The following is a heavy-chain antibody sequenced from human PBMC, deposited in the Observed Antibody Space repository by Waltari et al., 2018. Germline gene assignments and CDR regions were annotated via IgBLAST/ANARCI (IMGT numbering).Heavy chain of an antibody. D-gene: IGHD1-7*01. CDR2: INYSGST. Sequence: QVQVQQWGAGLLKPSETLSLTCAVYGGSLSGYYWSWIRQSPGKGLEWIGEINYSGSTNDNAPLKSRVITSVDTSKNQVSLRLSSVTAADTAVYYCARGRGNWNYRGWFDPWGQGTLV. V-gene: IGHV4-34*01. J-gene: IGHJ5*02. CDR3: ARGRGNWNYRGWFDP. CDR1: GGSLSGYY.